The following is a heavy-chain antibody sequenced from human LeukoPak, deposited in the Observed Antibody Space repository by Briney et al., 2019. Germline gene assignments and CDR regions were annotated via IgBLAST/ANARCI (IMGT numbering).Heavy chain of an antibody. J-gene: IGHJ4*02. V-gene: IGHV3-21*01. CDR1: GFTFTTYS. Sequence: KPGGSLRLSCAASGFTFTTYSMNWVRQAPGKGLEWVSYISSSGTYIYYADSVKGRSTISRDNAKSSLYLVMNSLRAEDTAVYFCTRGDYSYLDSINYYQAEGLEYWGRGALVTVSS. D-gene: IGHD3-22*01. CDR3: TRGDYSYLDSINYYQAEGLEY. CDR2: ISSSGTYI.